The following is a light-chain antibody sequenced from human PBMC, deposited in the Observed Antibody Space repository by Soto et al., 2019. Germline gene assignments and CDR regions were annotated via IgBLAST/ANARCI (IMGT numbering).Light chain of an antibody. Sequence: DIQMTQSPSTLSASVGDRVTITCRAGRGISNWLACYQQKPGKSPKLLIYDVSSLQSGVPSRFSGSGSGTEFTLTISSLQPDDSATYYCQQYDMFGPGTKVDIK. CDR2: DVS. CDR3: QQYDM. CDR1: RGISNW. J-gene: IGKJ1*01. V-gene: IGKV1-5*01.